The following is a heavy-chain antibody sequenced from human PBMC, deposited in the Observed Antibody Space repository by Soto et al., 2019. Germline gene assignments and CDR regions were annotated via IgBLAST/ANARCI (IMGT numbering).Heavy chain of an antibody. CDR3: AKTEKWYCCSTSSYAPISSFYYYYMDV. V-gene: IGHV3-9*01. J-gene: IGHJ6*03. CDR1: GFTFDDYA. CDR2: ISWNSGSI. D-gene: IGHD2-2*01. Sequence: GGSLRLSCAASGFTFDDYAMHWVRQAPGKGLEWVSGISWNSGSIGYADSVKGRFTISRDNAKNSLYLQMNSLRAEDTAVYYCAKTEKWYCCSTSSYAPISSFYYYYMDVWGKGTTVTVSS.